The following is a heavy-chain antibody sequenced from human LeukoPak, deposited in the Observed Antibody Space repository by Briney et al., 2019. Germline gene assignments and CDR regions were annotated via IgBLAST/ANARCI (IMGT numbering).Heavy chain of an antibody. CDR3: ARDLSSSWYED. D-gene: IGHD6-13*01. CDR1: GFTVSSNY. J-gene: IGHJ4*02. V-gene: IGHV3-66*01. Sequence: GGSLRLSCAASGFTVSSNYMSWVRQAPGKGLEWGSVIYSGGSTYYADSVKGRFTISRDNSKNTLYLQMNSLRAEDTAVYYCARDLSSSWYEDWGQGTLVTVSS. CDR2: IYSGGST.